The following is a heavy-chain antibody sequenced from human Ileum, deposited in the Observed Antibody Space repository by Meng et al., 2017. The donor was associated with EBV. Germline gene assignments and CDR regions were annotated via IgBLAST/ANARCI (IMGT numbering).Heavy chain of an antibody. D-gene: IGHD1-14*01. CDR3: ARERRGFYAEH. V-gene: IGHV3-30*04. J-gene: IGHJ4*02. CDR1: GYSFSDYA. Sequence: QVRLVEAGGGVVQPGGSLRLSCAASGYSFSDYAMHWVRQAPGKGLEWVAVISYDGNTKYYAESVEGRFSISRDNSDNTMSLQMNILGPDDTGMYYCARERRGFYAEHWGQGALVTVSS. CDR2: ISYDGNTK.